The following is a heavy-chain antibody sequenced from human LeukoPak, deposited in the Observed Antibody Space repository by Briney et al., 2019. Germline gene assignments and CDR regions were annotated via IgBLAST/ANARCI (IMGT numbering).Heavy chain of an antibody. CDR1: GFTFRSYG. Sequence: PGGSLRLSCAASGFTFRSYGMHWVRQGPGKGLEWVAVIWSDGSQQHYADSVKGRFTISRDNSKNTLYLQMNSLRVDDTAVYYCARSGDSSDLGYWGQGTLVTVSS. CDR3: ARSGDSSDLGY. J-gene: IGHJ4*02. CDR2: IWSDGSQQ. V-gene: IGHV3-33*01. D-gene: IGHD6-6*01.